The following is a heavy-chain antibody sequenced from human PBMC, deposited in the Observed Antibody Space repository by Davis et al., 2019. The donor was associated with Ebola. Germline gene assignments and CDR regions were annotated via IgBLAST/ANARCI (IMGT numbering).Heavy chain of an antibody. V-gene: IGHV3-23*01. CDR1: GFTFSGSA. CDR2: ISGHGDIT. D-gene: IGHD3-3*01. CDR3: ARDQDTSPEWNWFDS. J-gene: IGHJ5*01. Sequence: GGSLRLSCAASGFTFSGSAMHWVRQAPGKGLEWVSAISGHGDITHYADSVKGRFTISRDNSKNTLYLQMNSLRAEDTALYYCARDQDTSPEWNWFDSWGQGTLVTVSS.